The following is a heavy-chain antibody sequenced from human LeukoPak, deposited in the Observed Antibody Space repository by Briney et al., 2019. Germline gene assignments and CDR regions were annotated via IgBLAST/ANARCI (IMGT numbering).Heavy chain of an antibody. CDR2: SYHSGST. CDR1: GGSISIGGYS. V-gene: IGHV4-30-2*01. CDR3: ATGSESSLYYYGSGSYSTFDY. J-gene: IGHJ4*02. D-gene: IGHD3-10*01. Sequence: SETLSLTCAVSGGSISIGGYSWSWIRQPPGKGLEWIGYSYHSGSTYYNPSLKSRVTISVDMSKNQFSLKLSSVTAADTAVYYCATGSESSLYYYGSGSYSTFDYWGQGTLVTVSS.